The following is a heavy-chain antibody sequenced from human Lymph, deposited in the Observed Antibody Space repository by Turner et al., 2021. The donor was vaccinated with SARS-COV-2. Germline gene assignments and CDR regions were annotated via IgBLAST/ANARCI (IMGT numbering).Heavy chain of an antibody. CDR3: AKEEMIEDWGMDV. D-gene: IGHD3-22*01. CDR1: GFTFSSYC. CDR2: ISYDGSNK. V-gene: IGHV3-30*18. J-gene: IGHJ6*02. Sequence: QVQVVGAGGAVFPPGTSLRPCCSASGFTFSSYCMHWVRQAPGKGLEWLAFISYDGSNKSYANSVKGRFTISRDNSKNTLYLQTNSLRVEATAVYYCAKEEMIEDWGMDVLGQGTTVTVSS.